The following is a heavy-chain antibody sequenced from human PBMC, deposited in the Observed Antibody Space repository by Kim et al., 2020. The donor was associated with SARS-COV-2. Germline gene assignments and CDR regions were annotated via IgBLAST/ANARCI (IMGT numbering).Heavy chain of an antibody. Sequence: DPSLRSRVTISVDTSKNQFSLKLSSVTAADTAVYYCARGPNTGYSSRWDWGQGTLVTDSS. J-gene: IGHJ4*02. D-gene: IGHD6-13*01. V-gene: IGHV4-34*01. CDR3: ARGPNTGYSSRWD.